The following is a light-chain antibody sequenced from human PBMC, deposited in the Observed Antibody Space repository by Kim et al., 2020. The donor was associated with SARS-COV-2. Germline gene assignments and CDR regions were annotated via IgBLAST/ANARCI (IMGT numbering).Light chain of an antibody. V-gene: IGLV1-47*01. Sequence: ELTQPPSASGTPGQRVTISCSGSSSNIGNNYVYWYQKLTGTAPKLLIYRNSKRPSGVPDRFSGSKSGTSASLAISGLRSEDEADYYCAVWDGSLSSVLFGGGTQLTVL. CDR2: RNS. CDR3: AVWDGSLSSVL. J-gene: IGLJ2*01. CDR1: SSNIGNNY.